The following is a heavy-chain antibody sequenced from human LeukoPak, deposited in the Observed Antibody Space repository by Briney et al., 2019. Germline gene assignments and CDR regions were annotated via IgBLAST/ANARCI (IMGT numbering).Heavy chain of an antibody. CDR3: ARAEYYGSGSYYNVGYYMDV. D-gene: IGHD3-10*01. V-gene: IGHV4-59*01. Sequence: SETLSLTCTVSGGSISSDYWSWIRPPPGKGLGWSGYIYYIGSTNYNPYLKSRATISVDTSKNQFSLKLSSVTAADTAVYYCARAEYYGSGSYYNVGYYMDVWGKGTTVTVSS. CDR2: IYYIGST. J-gene: IGHJ6*03. CDR1: GGSISSDY.